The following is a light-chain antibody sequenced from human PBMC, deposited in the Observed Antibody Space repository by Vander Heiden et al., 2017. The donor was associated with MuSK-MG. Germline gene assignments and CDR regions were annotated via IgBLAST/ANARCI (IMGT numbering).Light chain of an antibody. Sequence: DIVMTQSPDSLAVSLGERATINNKNYLAWYQQKPGQPPKLLIYWASTRESGVPDRFSGSGSGTDFTLTISSLQAEDVAVYYCQQDDSTPHTFGQGTKVEIK. CDR2: WAS. J-gene: IGKJ1*01. CDR1: NKNY. CDR3: QQDDSTPHT. V-gene: IGKV4-1*01.